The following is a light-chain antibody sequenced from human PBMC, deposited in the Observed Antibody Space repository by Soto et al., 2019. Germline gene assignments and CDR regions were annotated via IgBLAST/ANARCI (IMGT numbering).Light chain of an antibody. CDR3: QSYDSSLSRYV. J-gene: IGLJ1*01. Sequence: QSVLTQPPSVSGAPGQRVTISCTGSSSNIGAGFDVHWYQQLPGTAPKLLIYGNNNRPSGVPDRFSGSKSDTSASLAITGLHAEDEADFYCQSYDSSLSRYVFGTGTKLTVL. V-gene: IGLV1-40*01. CDR2: GNN. CDR1: SSNIGAGFD.